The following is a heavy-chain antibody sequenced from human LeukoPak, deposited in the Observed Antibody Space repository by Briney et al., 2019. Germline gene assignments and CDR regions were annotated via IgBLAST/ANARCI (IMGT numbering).Heavy chain of an antibody. Sequence: GGSLRLSCAASGFSFSSYAMSWVRQAPGKGLEWVSAISGGDVNTYYADSVKGRFTISRDNSKNSLYLQMNSLRAEDTALYYCARDATYCAGGSCSRFDPWGQGTLVTVSS. CDR1: GFSFSSYA. CDR2: ISGGDVNT. D-gene: IGHD2-15*01. J-gene: IGHJ5*02. CDR3: ARDATYCAGGSCSRFDP. V-gene: IGHV3-23*01.